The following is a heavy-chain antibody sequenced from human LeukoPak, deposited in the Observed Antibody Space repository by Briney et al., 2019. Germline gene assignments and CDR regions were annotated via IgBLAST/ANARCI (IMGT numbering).Heavy chain of an antibody. CDR3: ARETRALWYRGTTAFDY. D-gene: IGHD1-1*01. CDR2: INHSGST. CDR1: GGSFSGYY. Sequence: SETLSLTCAVYGGSFSGYYWSWIRQPPGKGLEWIGEINHSGSTNYNPSLKSRVTISVDTTKNQFSLKLSSVTAADTAVYYCARETRALWYRGTTAFDYWAREPWSPSPQ. J-gene: IGHJ4*02. V-gene: IGHV4-34*01.